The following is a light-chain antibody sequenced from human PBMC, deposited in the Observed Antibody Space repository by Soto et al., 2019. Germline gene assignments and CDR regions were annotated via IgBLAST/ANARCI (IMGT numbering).Light chain of an antibody. CDR2: AAS. Sequence: EIEMTQSPSTLSVSVGDRATLSCRASQGISSRLAWYQQKPGKAPKLLIYAASTLQSGIPSRFSGSGSGTDFTLTISSLEPEDFAPYYCQQANRFPLTFGGGTKVDIK. CDR3: QQANRFPLT. V-gene: IGKV1-12*01. J-gene: IGKJ4*01. CDR1: QGISSR.